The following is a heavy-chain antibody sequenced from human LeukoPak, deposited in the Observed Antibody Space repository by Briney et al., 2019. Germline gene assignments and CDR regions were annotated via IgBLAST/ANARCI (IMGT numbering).Heavy chain of an antibody. V-gene: IGHV3-9*01. CDR2: ISWNSGSI. CDR3: AKGAAVAEDYYYYGMDV. D-gene: IGHD6-19*01. Sequence: GRSLRLSCAASGFTFDDYAMHWVRQAPGKGLEWVSGISWNSGSIGYADSVKGRFTISRDNAKNSLYLQMNSLRAEDTALYYCAKGAAVAEDYYYYGMDVWGQGTTVTVSS. J-gene: IGHJ6*02. CDR1: GFTFDDYA.